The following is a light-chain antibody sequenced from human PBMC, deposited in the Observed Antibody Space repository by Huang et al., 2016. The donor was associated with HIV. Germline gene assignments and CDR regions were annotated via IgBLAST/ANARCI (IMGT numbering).Light chain of an antibody. J-gene: IGKJ1*01. CDR3: QQYNNWPPWT. Sequence: EIVMTQSPATLSVSPGKRVTLPCRASQSVSSNLAWYQQKPGQAPRLLIYGASTRATGRPARFSGSGSGTEFTLTISSLQSEDFAVYYCQQYNNWPPWTFGQGTRVEIK. CDR2: GAS. CDR1: QSVSSN. V-gene: IGKV3-15*01.